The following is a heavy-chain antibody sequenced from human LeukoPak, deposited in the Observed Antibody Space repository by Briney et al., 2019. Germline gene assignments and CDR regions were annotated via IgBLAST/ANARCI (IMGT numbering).Heavy chain of an antibody. CDR2: INPNSGGT. D-gene: IGHD2-2*01. CDR3: AGCSSTSCYDGAFDY. V-gene: IGHV1-2*06. J-gene: IGHJ4*02. CDR1: GYTFTSYY. Sequence: ASVKVSCKASGYTFTSYYMHWVRQAPGQGLEWMGRINPNSGGTNYAQKFQGRVTMTRDTSISTAYMELSRLRSDDTAVYYCAGCSSTSCYDGAFDYWGQGTLVTVSS.